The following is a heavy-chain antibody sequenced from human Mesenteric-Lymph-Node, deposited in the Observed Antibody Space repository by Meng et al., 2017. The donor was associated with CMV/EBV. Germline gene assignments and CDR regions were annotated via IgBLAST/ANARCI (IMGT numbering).Heavy chain of an antibody. J-gene: IGHJ4*02. D-gene: IGHD1-7*01. V-gene: IGHV4-31*03. Sequence: TCTVSGDSISSSSYYWSWLRQHPGKGLEWIGYIYYSGSTYHNPSLKSRVTISVDTSKNQFSLKLNSVTAADTAVYYCARGFATGTTDYWGQGTLVTVSS. CDR2: IYYSGST. CDR1: GDSISSSSYY. CDR3: ARGFATGTTDY.